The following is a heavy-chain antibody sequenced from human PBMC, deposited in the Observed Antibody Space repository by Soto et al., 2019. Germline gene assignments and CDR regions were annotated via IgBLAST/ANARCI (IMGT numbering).Heavy chain of an antibody. CDR3: AKGQWLDDS. V-gene: IGHV3-7*01. CDR2: IKKDGSET. Sequence: EVRLVESGGGLVQPGGSLRLSCEASGFTFTNYWMSWVRQAPGKGLEWVANIKKDGSETYYVESVKGRFTISRDNAKKSLFLQMNSLRDEDPAVYYCAKGQWLDDSWGQGTLVTVSS. J-gene: IGHJ4*02. CDR1: GFTFTNYW. D-gene: IGHD6-19*01.